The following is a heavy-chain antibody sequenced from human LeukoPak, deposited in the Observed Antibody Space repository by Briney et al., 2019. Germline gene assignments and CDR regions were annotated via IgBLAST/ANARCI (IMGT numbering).Heavy chain of an antibody. CDR1: GYSFTSYW. D-gene: IGHD6-13*01. CDR3: ARHPAGSSSWYYYYMDV. V-gene: IGHV5-51*01. J-gene: IGHJ6*03. CDR2: IYPGDSDT. Sequence: GESPKISCKGSGYSFTSYWIGWVRQMPGKGLEWMGIIYPGDSDTRYSPSFQGQVTISADKSISTAYLQWSSLKASDTAMYYCARHPAGSSSWYYYYMDVWGKGTTVTVSS.